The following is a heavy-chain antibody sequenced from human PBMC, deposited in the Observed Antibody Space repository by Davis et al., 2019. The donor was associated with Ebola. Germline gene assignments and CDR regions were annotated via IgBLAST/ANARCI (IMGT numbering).Heavy chain of an antibody. CDR1: GFTFSSYW. J-gene: IGHJ3*01. V-gene: IGHV3-23*01. D-gene: IGHD2-8*01. CDR3: AIFDTNGWRNGFDV. CDR2: ISGSGGST. Sequence: GGSLRLSCAASGFTFSSYWMSWVRQAPGKGLEWVSAISGSGGSTYYADSVKGRFTISRDNSKNTLYLQMNSLRAEDTAVYSCAIFDTNGWRNGFDVWGQGTVVTVSS.